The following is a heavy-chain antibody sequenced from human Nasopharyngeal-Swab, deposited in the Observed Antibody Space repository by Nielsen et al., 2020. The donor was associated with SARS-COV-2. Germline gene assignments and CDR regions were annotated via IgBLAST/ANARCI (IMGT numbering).Heavy chain of an antibody. CDR1: GDSISTYH. V-gene: IGHV4-59*06. CDR3: ARVVRITIFGVVTHFDY. CDR2: IYYSGST. J-gene: IGHJ4*02. D-gene: IGHD3-3*01. Sequence: SETLSLTCTVSGDSISTYHWTWIRQHPGKGLEWIGYIYYSGSTYYNPSLKSRVTISVDTSKNQFSLKLSSVTAADTAVYYCARVVRITIFGVVTHFDYWGQGTLVTVSS.